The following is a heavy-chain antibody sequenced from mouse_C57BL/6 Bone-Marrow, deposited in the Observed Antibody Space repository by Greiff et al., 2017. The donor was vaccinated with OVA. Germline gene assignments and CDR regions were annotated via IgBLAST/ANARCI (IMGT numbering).Heavy chain of an antibody. V-gene: IGHV10-1*01. J-gene: IGHJ1*03. CDR2: IRRKSNNSAS. Sequence: EVKVVESGGGLVQPKGSLKLSCAASGFSFNTYAMNWVRQAPGKGLEWVASIRRKSNNSASHYADSVKDRFTISRDDSESIRYLQMNELKAEDTAMYYCVSGGWYVDVWGRGTGATVTA. CDR1: GFSFNTYA. CDR3: VSGGWYVDV.